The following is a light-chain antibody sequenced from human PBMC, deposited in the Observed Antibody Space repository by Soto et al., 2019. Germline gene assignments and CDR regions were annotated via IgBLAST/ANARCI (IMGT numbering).Light chain of an antibody. CDR1: QGISNY. CDR2: AAS. J-gene: IGKJ3*01. CDR3: QKYNSAPPFT. V-gene: IGKV1-27*01. Sequence: DIQMTQSPSSLSASVGDRVTITCRASQGISNYLAWYQQKPGKGPKLLIYAASTLQSGVPSRFSGSGSGTDFTLTISSLQPEDVATYYCQKYNSAPPFTVGPGTKVDIK.